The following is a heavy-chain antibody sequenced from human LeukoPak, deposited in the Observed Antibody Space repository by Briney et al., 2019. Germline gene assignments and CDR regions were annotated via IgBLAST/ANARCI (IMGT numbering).Heavy chain of an antibody. J-gene: IGHJ6*03. CDR2: IVPMFGTT. V-gene: IGHV1-69*01. CDR1: GGTFNSYA. CDR3: ASGPFLTFDHTPEGYYHYYMDV. Sequence: SVEVSCKASGGTFNSYAITWVRQAPGQGLEWMGGIVPMFGTTNYGQKFQGRLTITADASTSTAYMELSSLRSEDTAVYYCASGPFLTFDHTPEGYYHYYMDVWGTGTTVTTSS. D-gene: IGHD1-14*01.